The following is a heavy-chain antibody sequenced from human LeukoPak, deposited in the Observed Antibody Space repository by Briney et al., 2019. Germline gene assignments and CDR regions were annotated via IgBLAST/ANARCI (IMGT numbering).Heavy chain of an antibody. CDR2: IYYSGST. V-gene: IGHV4-59*01. CDR1: GGSISTYY. Sequence: SETLSLTCAVSGGSISTYYWSWIRQPPGKGLEWIGYIYYSGSTNYNPSLKSRVTISVDTSKNQFSLKLSSVTAADTAVYYCARWFGELLGGAFDIWGQGTMVTVSS. D-gene: IGHD3-10*01. CDR3: ARWFGELLGGAFDI. J-gene: IGHJ3*02.